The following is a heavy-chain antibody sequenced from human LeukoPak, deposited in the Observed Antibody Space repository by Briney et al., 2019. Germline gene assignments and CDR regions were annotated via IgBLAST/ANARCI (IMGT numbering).Heavy chain of an antibody. CDR3: TTTGDPGSDY. D-gene: IGHD7-27*01. CDR2: IKRKTDGGTT. J-gene: IGHJ4*02. V-gene: IGHV3-15*01. CDR1: GFTFSNAW. Sequence: GGSLRLSCAASGFTFSNAWMSWVRQAPGKGLEWVGRIKRKTDGGTTDYAAPVKGRFTISRDDSKSTLYLQMNSLKTEDTAVYYCTTTGDPGSDYWGQGTLVTVSS.